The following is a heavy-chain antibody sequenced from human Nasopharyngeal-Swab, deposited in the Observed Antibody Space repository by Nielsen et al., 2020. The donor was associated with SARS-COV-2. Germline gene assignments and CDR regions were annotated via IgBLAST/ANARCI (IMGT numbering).Heavy chain of an antibody. Sequence: SETLSLTCALSGDSVSRNNAAWNWIRQSPSRSLEWLGRTYYRSQWNSDYAVSVKSRITINPDTAKNQFSLQVNSVTPEDTAVYYCARDRGALNVWGQGTTVTVSS. CDR3: ARDRGALNV. D-gene: IGHD3-10*01. CDR1: GDSVSRNNAA. CDR2: TYYRSQWNS. V-gene: IGHV6-1*01. J-gene: IGHJ6*02.